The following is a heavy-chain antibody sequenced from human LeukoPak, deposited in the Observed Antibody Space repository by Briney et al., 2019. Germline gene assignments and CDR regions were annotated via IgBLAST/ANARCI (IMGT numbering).Heavy chain of an antibody. Sequence: QPGGSLRLSCAASGFTFSSYGMHWVRQAPGKGLEWVAFIRYDGSNKYYADSVKGRFTISRDNSKNTLYLQMNSLRAEDTALYYCAKDIFSFWEVTRYYYYGMDVWGQGTTVTVSS. D-gene: IGHD3-10*01. CDR2: IRYDGSNK. J-gene: IGHJ6*02. CDR3: AKDIFSFWEVTRYYYYGMDV. CDR1: GFTFSSYG. V-gene: IGHV3-30*02.